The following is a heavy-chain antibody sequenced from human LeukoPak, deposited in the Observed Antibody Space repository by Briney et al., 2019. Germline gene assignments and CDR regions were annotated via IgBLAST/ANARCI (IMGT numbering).Heavy chain of an antibody. Sequence: GSLRLSCAASGFTFSSYGMHWVRQAPGKGLEWVAVIWYDGSNKYYADSVKGRFTISRDNAKNLLSLQMSSLREEDTALYYCARGWAAIPDWGQGTLVTVSS. J-gene: IGHJ1*01. CDR3: ARGWAAIPD. CDR1: GFTFSSYG. V-gene: IGHV3-33*01. D-gene: IGHD2-15*01. CDR2: IWYDGSNK.